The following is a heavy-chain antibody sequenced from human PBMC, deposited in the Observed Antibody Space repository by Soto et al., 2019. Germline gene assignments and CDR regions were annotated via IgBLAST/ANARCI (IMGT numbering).Heavy chain of an antibody. CDR1: GFTFKSYD. Sequence: GDSLRLSCKASGFTFKSYDMNGVRQAPGKGLEWVSATSGSGSRTFYTDSEKGRITISRDNSQNTKYQQMNSLRVEDTATYYCVKASTIWYRKIDYWGQGT. J-gene: IGHJ4*02. V-gene: IGHV3-23*01. CDR3: VKASTIWYRKIDY. CDR2: TSGSGSRT. D-gene: IGHD6-13*01.